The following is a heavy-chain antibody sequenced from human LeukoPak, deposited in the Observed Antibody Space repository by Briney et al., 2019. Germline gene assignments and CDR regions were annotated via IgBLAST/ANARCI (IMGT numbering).Heavy chain of an antibody. D-gene: IGHD2-21*02. J-gene: IGHJ4*02. CDR3: ARQGDLRADFDY. Sequence: SETLSLTCAVYGGSFSGYYWSWIRQPPGKGLEWIGEINHGGSTNYNPSLKSRVTISVDTSKNQFSLKLSSVTAADTAVYYCARQGDLRADFDYWGQGTLVTVSS. CDR2: INHGGST. V-gene: IGHV4-34*01. CDR1: GGSFSGYY.